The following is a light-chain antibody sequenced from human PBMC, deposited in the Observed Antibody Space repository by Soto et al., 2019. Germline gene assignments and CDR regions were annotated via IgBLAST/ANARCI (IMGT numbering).Light chain of an antibody. CDR3: QQYSSYPT. Sequence: DIQMTQSTSTLSASIGDTVTVACRARQGISNWLAWYQQKPGKAPKLLIFHASSLESGVPSRFSGSGSGTEFTLTISSLQSDDFATYYCQQYSSYPTFGQGTKVDIK. J-gene: IGKJ1*01. CDR1: QGISNW. CDR2: HAS. V-gene: IGKV1-5*01.